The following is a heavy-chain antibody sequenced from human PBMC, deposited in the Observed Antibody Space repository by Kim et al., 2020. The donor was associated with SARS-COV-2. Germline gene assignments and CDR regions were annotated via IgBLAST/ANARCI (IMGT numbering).Heavy chain of an antibody. J-gene: IGHJ4*02. CDR2: IYYSGST. Sequence: SETLSLTCTVSGGSISSSSYYWGWIRQPPGKGLEWIGSIYYSGSTYYNPSLKSRVTISVDTSKNQFSLKLSSVTAADTAVYYCVLVYFDPPRYYFDYWGQGTLVTVSS. V-gene: IGHV4-39*01. D-gene: IGHD3-9*01. CDR1: GGSISSSSYY. CDR3: VLVYFDPPRYYFDY.